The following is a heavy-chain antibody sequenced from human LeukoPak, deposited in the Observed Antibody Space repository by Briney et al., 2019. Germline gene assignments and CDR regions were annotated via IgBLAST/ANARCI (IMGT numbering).Heavy chain of an antibody. CDR2: IYTSGST. CDR1: GGSISSYY. V-gene: IGHV4-4*07. Sequence: SETLSLTCTVSGGSISSYYWSWIRQPAGKGLEWIGRIYTSGSTNYNPSLKSRVTMSVDTSKNQFSLKLSSVTAADTAVYYCARGGTLVVVVPAAIEYWGQGTLVTVSS. D-gene: IGHD2-2*01. CDR3: ARGGTLVVVVPAAIEY. J-gene: IGHJ4*02.